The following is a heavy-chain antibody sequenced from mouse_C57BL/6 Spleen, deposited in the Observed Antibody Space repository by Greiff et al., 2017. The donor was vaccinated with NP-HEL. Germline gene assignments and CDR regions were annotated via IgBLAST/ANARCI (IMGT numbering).Heavy chain of an antibody. Sequence: QVQLQQSGAELVRPGASVTLSCKASGYTFTDYEMHWVKQTPVHGLEWIGAIDPETGGTAYNQKFKGKAILTADKSSSTAYMELRRLTAEDSAVYYCTRGGGLRLQCAYWGQGTLVTVSA. CDR2: IDPETGGT. CDR1: GYTFTDYE. D-gene: IGHD3-2*02. V-gene: IGHV1-15*01. CDR3: TRGGGLRLQCAY. J-gene: IGHJ3*01.